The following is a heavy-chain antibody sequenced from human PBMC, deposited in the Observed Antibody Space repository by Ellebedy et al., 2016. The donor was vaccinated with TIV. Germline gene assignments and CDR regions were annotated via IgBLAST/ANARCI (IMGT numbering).Heavy chain of an antibody. CDR2: INSDGSST. CDR3: ARGDYGGYEY. V-gene: IGHV3-74*03. J-gene: IGHJ4*02. CDR1: GFTFSSYW. Sequence: GGSLRLSCAASGFTFSSYWMHWVRQAPGKGLVWVSRINSDGSSTKYADSVKGRFTISRDNAKNTLYLQVTSLRAEDTAVYYCARGDYGGYEYWGQGTLVTVSS. D-gene: IGHD4-17*01.